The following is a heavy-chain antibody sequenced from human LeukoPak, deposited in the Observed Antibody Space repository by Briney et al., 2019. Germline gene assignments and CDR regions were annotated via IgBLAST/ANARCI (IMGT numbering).Heavy chain of an antibody. J-gene: IGHJ4*02. CDR3: VRTMRSIVATIFDY. V-gene: IGHV1-18*01. CDR2: VNFYNGNT. D-gene: IGHD5-12*01. Sequence: ASVKVSCKASGYTLSDYGISWVRQARGQGLEWMGWVNFYNGNTKYAEKFQGRLTMTRDTPTSTAYMEVRSLRPDDTAIYYCVRTMRSIVATIFDYWGQGALMTVSS. CDR1: GYTLSDYG.